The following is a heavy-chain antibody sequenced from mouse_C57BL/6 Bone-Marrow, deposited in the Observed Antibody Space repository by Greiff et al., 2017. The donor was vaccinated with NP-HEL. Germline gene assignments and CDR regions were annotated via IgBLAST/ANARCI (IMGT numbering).Heavy chain of an antibody. J-gene: IGHJ1*03. D-gene: IGHD1-1*01. V-gene: IGHV1-52*01. CDR1: GYTFTSYW. Sequence: QVQLQQPGAELVRPGSSVKLSCKASGYTFTSYWMHWVKQRPIQGLEWIGNIDPSDSETHYNQKFKDKATLTVDKSSSTAYMQLSSLTAEDSAVYYCAGYYYGSIWCFDVWGTGTAVTVSA. CDR2: IDPSDSET. CDR3: AGYYYGSIWCFDV.